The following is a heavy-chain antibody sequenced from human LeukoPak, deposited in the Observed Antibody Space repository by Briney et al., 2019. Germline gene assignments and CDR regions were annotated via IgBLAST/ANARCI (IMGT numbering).Heavy chain of an antibody. CDR1: GGSISSGGYY. CDR2: IYYSGST. J-gene: IGHJ4*02. Sequence: SETLSLTYTVSGGSISSGGYYWSWIRQHPGKGLEWIGYIYYSGSTYYNPSLKSRVTISVDTSKNQFSLKLSSVTAADTAVYYCARCSGNYYGSGSYTYYFDYWGQGTLVTVSS. CDR3: ARCSGNYYGSGSYTYYFDY. V-gene: IGHV4-31*03. D-gene: IGHD3-10*01.